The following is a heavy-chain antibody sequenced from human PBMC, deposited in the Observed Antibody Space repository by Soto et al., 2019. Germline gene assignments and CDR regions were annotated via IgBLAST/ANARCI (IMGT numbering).Heavy chain of an antibody. D-gene: IGHD3-16*01. CDR1: GFNFNKHA. J-gene: IGHJ4*02. CDR3: VKGFGRPDRSSPKSDIGFF. V-gene: IGHV3-64D*08. CDR2: IGTHGKTS. Sequence: GGSLRLACAASGFNFNKHAMHWARQAPGKGLAYVATIGTHGKTSHYADSVKGRFNISRDNVGNTVFLQMSSLRLDDTGLYYCVKGFGRPDRSSPKSDIGFFWGQGALVTVSS.